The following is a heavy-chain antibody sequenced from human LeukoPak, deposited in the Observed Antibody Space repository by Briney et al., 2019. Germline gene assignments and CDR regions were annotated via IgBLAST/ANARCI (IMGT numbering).Heavy chain of an antibody. V-gene: IGHV3-9*01. D-gene: IGHD6-19*01. J-gene: IGHJ4*02. CDR2: ISWNSGYI. CDR1: GFTFNDYA. Sequence: GGSLRLSCAASGFTFNDYAMHWVRQPPGKGLEWLSIISWNSGYIGYADSVKGRFTVSRDTTEDSVYLQMNSLRPEDTAFYFCAKVRGTYSSGFFFDSWGQGTLVTVSS. CDR3: AKVRGTYSSGFFFDS.